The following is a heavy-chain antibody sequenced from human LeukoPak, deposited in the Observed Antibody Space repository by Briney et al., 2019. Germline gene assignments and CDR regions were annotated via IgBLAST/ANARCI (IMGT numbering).Heavy chain of an antibody. Sequence: SETLSLTCTVSGGSISGFYWTWIRQAAGKGLEWIGRIYTSGSTNYSPSLKSRVTMSVDTSKNQFSLKLSSVTAADTAVYYCARINYYDSSGYVEDDYWGQGTLVTVSS. CDR1: GGSISGFY. V-gene: IGHV4-4*07. D-gene: IGHD3-22*01. CDR2: IYTSGST. CDR3: ARINYYDSSGYVEDDY. J-gene: IGHJ4*02.